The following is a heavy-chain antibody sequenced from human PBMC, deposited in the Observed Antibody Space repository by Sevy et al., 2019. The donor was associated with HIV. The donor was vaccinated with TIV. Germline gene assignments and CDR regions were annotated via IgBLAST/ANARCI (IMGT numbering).Heavy chain of an antibody. CDR1: GFTVSSNY. CDR2: IYSGGST. CDR3: ARFDSGWGDAFDI. J-gene: IGHJ3*02. V-gene: IGHV3-53*01. D-gene: IGHD6-19*01. Sequence: GGSLRLSCAASGFTVSSNYMSWVRQAPGKGLEWVSVIYSGGSTYYADSVKGRFTISRDNSKNTLYLQMNSLRAEDTAVYYCARFDSGWGDAFDIWGQGTMVTVSS.